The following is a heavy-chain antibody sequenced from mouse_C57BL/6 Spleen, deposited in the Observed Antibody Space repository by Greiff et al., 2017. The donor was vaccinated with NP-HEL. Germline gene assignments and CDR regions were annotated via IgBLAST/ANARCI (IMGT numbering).Heavy chain of an antibody. CDR3: ARNPIYYDYDGYAMDY. D-gene: IGHD2-4*01. CDR1: GYAFSSSW. CDR2: IYPGDGDT. Sequence: SGPELVKPGASVKISCKASGYAFSSSWMNWVKQRPGKGLEWIGRIYPGDGDTNYNGKFKGKATLTADKSSSTAYMQLSSLTSEDSAVYFCARNPIYYDYDGYAMDYWGQGTSVTVSS. J-gene: IGHJ4*01. V-gene: IGHV1-82*01.